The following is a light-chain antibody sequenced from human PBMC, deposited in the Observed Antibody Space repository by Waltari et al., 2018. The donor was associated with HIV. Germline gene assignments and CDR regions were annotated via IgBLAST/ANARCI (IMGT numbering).Light chain of an antibody. CDR3: QQYNTWWT. CDR1: QSVRYK. J-gene: IGKJ1*01. Sequence: EIEMTQSPALLSVSPGESASLSCRASQSVRYKLAWYQQKPGQAPRLLIYGASIRATGIPARFSGSGSGTDFSLTISSLQSEDSAVYYCQQYNTWWTFGQGTKVEFK. CDR2: GAS. V-gene: IGKV3-15*01.